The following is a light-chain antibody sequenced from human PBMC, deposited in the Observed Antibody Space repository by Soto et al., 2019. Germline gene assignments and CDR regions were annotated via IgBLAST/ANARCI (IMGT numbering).Light chain of an antibody. V-gene: IGLV2-14*01. CDR3: SSYETTSRRL. Sequence: QPVLTQPASVSGSPGQSITISCTGTSDNVGRFSFVSWYQQHPGKAPKLLIYELTKRPSGISDRFSGSKSGNTASLTISGLQAEDEADYYCSSYETTSRRLFGTGTKLTVL. CDR1: SDNVGRFSF. CDR2: ELT. J-gene: IGLJ1*01.